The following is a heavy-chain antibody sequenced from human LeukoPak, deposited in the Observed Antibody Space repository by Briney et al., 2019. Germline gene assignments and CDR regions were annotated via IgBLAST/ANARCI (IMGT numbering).Heavy chain of an antibody. Sequence: SETLSLTCAVYGGSFSGYYWSWIRQPPGKGLEWIGEINHSRSTNYNPSLKSRVTISVDTSKNQFSLKLSSVTAADTAVYYCARALGYCSSTSCYIDYWGQGTLVTVSS. J-gene: IGHJ4*02. CDR3: ARALGYCSSTSCYIDY. V-gene: IGHV4-34*01. CDR1: GGSFSGYY. D-gene: IGHD2-2*02. CDR2: INHSRST.